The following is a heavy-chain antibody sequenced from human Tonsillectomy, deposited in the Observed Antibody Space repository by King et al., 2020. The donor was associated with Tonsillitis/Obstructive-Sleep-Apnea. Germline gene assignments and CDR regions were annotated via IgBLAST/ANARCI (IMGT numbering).Heavy chain of an antibody. V-gene: IGHV4-34*01. CDR3: ATHYDILTGYHDAFDI. Sequence: VQLQQWGAGLLKPSETLSLTCAVYGGSFSGYYWSWIRQPPGKGLEWIGEINHSGSTNYNPSLKSRVTISVDTSKNQFSLKLSSVTASDTAVYYCATHYDILTGYHDAFDIWGQGTMVTVSS. J-gene: IGHJ3*02. CDR2: INHSGST. CDR1: GGSFSGYY. D-gene: IGHD3-9*01.